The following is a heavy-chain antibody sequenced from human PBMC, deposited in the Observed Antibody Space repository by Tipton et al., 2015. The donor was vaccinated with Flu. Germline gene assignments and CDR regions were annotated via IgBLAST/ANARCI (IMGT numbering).Heavy chain of an antibody. CDR1: GGSISSYY. CDR3: ARDSSSYWYFDL. Sequence: TLSLTCTVSGGSISSYYWSWIRQPAGKGLEWIGRIYSSGSTNYKPSPKSRVTMSVDTSKKQFSLKLSSVTAADTAVYYCARDSSSYWYFDLWGRGTLVTVSS. V-gene: IGHV4-4*07. D-gene: IGHD6-13*01. CDR2: IYSSGST. J-gene: IGHJ2*01.